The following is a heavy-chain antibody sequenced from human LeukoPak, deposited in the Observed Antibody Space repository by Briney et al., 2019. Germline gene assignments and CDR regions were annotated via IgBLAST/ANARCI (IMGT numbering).Heavy chain of an antibody. CDR3: ARIVANPDAFDI. CDR2: IYYSGST. CDR1: GGSVSSGSYY. J-gene: IGHJ3*02. D-gene: IGHD5-12*01. Sequence: SETLSLTCTVSGGSVSSGSYYWSWIRQPPGKGLEWIGYIYYSGSTNYNPSLKSRVTISVGTSKNHFSLKLNSVTAADTAVYYCARIVANPDAFDIWGQGTMVTVSS. V-gene: IGHV4-61*03.